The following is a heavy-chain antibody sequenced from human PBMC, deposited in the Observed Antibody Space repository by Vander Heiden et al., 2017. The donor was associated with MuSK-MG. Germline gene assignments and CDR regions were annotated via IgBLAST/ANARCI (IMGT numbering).Heavy chain of an antibody. CDR1: GFTFSSYE. J-gene: IGHJ4*01. CDR2: ISSSGSTI. V-gene: IGHV3-48*03. Sequence: EVQLVESRGGLVHPGGSLRLSCAASGFTFSSYEMNWVRQAPGKGLEWVAYISSSGSTIYYADSVKGRVTISRDNAKNALYRQMNSLRAEETAVYYCARANDFESGYKAVYYFDYWGHGTMVTVYS. CDR3: ARANDFESGYKAVYYFDY. D-gene: IGHD3-3*01.